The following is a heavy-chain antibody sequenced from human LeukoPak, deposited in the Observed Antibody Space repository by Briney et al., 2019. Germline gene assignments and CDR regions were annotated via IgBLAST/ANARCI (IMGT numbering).Heavy chain of an antibody. CDR3: ARDSLRYYDSSGSIDY. CDR2: IYYSGST. CDR1: GGSISSGDYY. V-gene: IGHV4-30-4*01. J-gene: IGHJ4*02. Sequence: PSETLSLTCTVSGGSISSGDYYWSWIRQPPGKGLEWIGYIYYSGSTYYNPSLKSRVTISVDTSKNQFSLKLSSVTAADTAVYYCARDSLRYYDSSGSIDYWGQGTLVTVSS. D-gene: IGHD3-22*01.